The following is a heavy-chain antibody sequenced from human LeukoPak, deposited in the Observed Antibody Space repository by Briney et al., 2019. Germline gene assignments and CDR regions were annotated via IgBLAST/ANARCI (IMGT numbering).Heavy chain of an antibody. D-gene: IGHD1-1*01. Sequence: YTYYRGSTYYNPSLKSRVTISVDTSKNQFSLKLSSVTAADTAVYYCARDGIGYYYGMDVWGQGTTVTVSS. CDR2: TYYRGST. CDR3: ARDGIGYYYGMDV. V-gene: IGHV4-30-4*01. J-gene: IGHJ6*02.